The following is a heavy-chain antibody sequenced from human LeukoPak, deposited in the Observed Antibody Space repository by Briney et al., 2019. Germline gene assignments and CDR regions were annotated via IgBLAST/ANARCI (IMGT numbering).Heavy chain of an antibody. CDR2: ISSSSSYI. Sequence: GGSLRLSCAASGFTFSSYSMNWVRQAPGKGLEWVSSISSSSSYIYYADSVKGRFTISRDNAKNSLYLQMNSLRAEGTAVYYCARDMVRGVIDYYYGMDVWGQGTTVTVSS. CDR1: GFTFSSYS. D-gene: IGHD3-10*01. J-gene: IGHJ6*02. CDR3: ARDMVRGVIDYYYGMDV. V-gene: IGHV3-21*01.